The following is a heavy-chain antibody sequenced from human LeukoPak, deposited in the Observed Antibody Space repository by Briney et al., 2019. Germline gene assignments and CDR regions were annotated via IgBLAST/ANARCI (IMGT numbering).Heavy chain of an antibody. Sequence: GGSLKLSCAASGFTFSDSAFHWVRQASGKGLEWVGGIRSKPNSSATAYSASVKGWFTISRDDSKNMAYLQMNSLNTEDTAMYYCTRHLIGSTPFDYWGQGTLVSVSS. J-gene: IGHJ4*02. CDR2: IRSKPNSSAT. V-gene: IGHV3-73*01. CDR1: GFTFSDSA. D-gene: IGHD2-15*01. CDR3: TRHLIGSTPFDY.